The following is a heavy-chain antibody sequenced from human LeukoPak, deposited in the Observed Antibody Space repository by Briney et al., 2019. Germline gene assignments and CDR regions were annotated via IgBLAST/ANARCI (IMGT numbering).Heavy chain of an antibody. J-gene: IGHJ6*03. CDR1: GGSISSSSYY. CDR2: IYYSGST. CDR3: ARAQIYYYYMDV. V-gene: IGHV4-39*07. Sequence: SETLSLTCTVSGGSISSSSYYWGWIRQPPGKGLEWIGSIYYSGSTYYNPSLKSRVTISVDTSKNQFSLKLSPVTAADTAVYYCARAQIYYYYMDVWGKGTTVTVSS.